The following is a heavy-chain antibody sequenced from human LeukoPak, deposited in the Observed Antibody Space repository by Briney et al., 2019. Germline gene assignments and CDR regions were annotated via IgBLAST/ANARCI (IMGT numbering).Heavy chain of an antibody. V-gene: IGHV3-23*01. CDR3: AKDEDGNYPNYYYYYMDV. D-gene: IGHD4-17*01. CDR2: ISGSGGST. CDR1: GFTFSSYW. Sequence: GGSLRLSCAASGFTFSSYWMSWVRQAPGKGLEWVSAISGSGGSTYYADSVKGRFTISRDNSKNTLYLQMNSLRAEDTAVYYCAKDEDGNYPNYYYYYMDVWGKGTTVTVSS. J-gene: IGHJ6*03.